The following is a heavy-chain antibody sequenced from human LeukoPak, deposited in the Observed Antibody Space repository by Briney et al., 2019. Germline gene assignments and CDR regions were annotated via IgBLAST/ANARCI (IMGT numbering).Heavy chain of an antibody. V-gene: IGHV3-48*01. Sequence: GGSLRLSCAASGFTFSNYNMNWVRQAPGKGLEWVSYISSSSSNILYADSVKGRFTISRDNAKNPLFLQVNSLRAEDTAVYYCATEGQLELDSYYYMDVWGKGTTVIVSS. D-gene: IGHD1-1*01. CDR3: ATEGQLELDSYYYMDV. CDR2: ISSSSSNI. CDR1: GFTFSNYN. J-gene: IGHJ6*03.